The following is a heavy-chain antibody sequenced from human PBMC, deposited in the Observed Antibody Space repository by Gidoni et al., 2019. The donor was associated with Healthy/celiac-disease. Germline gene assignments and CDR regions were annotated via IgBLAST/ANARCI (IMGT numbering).Heavy chain of an antibody. CDR1: GGSFSGYY. CDR2: INHSGST. CDR3: ARGLYYYYYYMDV. V-gene: IGHV4-34*01. Sequence: QVQLQPWGAGLFKPSETLSLTCAVYGGSFSGYYWSWIRQPPGKGLEWIGEINHSGSTNYNQSRKSRVTISVDTSKNQFSLKLRSVTAAETAVYYCARGLYYYYYYMDVWGKGTTVTVSS. J-gene: IGHJ6*03.